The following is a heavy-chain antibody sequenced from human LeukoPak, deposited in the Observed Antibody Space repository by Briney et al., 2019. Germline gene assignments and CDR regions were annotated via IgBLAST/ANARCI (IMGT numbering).Heavy chain of an antibody. J-gene: IGHJ6*02. V-gene: IGHV3-30-3*01. Sequence: PGRSLRLSCAASGFTFRSYAMNWVRQAPGKGLGWVAVISYDGSNKYYADSVKGRFTISRDNSKNTLYLQMNSLRAEDTAVYYCGGGSGSLGYYGMDVWGQGTTVTVS. CDR3: GGGSGSLGYYGMDV. CDR2: ISYDGSNK. D-gene: IGHD3-10*01. CDR1: GFTFRSYA.